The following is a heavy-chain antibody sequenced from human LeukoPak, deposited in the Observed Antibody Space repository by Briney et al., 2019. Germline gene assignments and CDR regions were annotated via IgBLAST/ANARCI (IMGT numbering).Heavy chain of an antibody. CDR1: GGSVSSGSYY. Sequence: SETLSLTCTVSGGSVSSGSYYWSWIRQPPGKGLEWIGYIYYSGSTYYNPSLKSRVTISVDTSKNQFSLKLSSVTAADTAVYYCARPATRGRYSSGWYAWDYWGQGTLVTVSS. CDR2: IYYSGST. D-gene: IGHD6-19*01. V-gene: IGHV4-61*01. J-gene: IGHJ4*02. CDR3: ARPATRGRYSSGWYAWDY.